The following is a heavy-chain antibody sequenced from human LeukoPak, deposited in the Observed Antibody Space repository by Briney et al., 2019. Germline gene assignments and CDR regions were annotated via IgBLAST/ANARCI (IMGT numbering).Heavy chain of an antibody. CDR1: GFTFSSYS. CDR3: ARGVIQLKLRGDFDY. CDR2: ISSSSYI. J-gene: IGHJ4*02. Sequence: PGGSLRLSCAASGFTFSSYSMNWVRQAPGKGLEWVSSISSSSYIYYADSVKGRFTISRDNAKNLLYLQMNSLRAEDTAVYYCARGVIQLKLRGDFDYWGQGTLVTVSS. D-gene: IGHD5-18*01. V-gene: IGHV3-21*01.